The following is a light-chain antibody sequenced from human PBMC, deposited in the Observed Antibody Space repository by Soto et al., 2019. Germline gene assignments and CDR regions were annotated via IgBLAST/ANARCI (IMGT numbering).Light chain of an antibody. CDR3: QQYNNWPPWT. CDR1: QSVSSN. V-gene: IGKV3-15*01. J-gene: IGKJ1*01. CDR2: GAS. Sequence: EIVMTQSPATLPVSPGERATLSCRASQSVSSNLAWYQQKPGQDPRLLIYGASTRATGIPARFSGSGSGTEFTLTISSLQSEDFAVYYCQQYNNWPPWTFGQGTKVDIK.